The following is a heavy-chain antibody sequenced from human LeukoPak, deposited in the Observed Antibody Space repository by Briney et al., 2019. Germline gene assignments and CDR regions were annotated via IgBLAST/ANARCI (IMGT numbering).Heavy chain of an antibody. V-gene: IGHV3-7*03. CDR2: IKQDGSEK. J-gene: IGHJ4*02. CDR3: TTGESMVGSTIHIRWAD. CDR1: EFAFSSYW. Sequence: GGSLRLSCAASEFAFSSYWMSWVRQAPGKGLEWVANIKQDGSEKYYVDSVKGRFTISRDNAKNSLYLQMNSLKTEDTAVYYCTTGESMVGSTIHIRWADWGQGTLVTVSS. D-gene: IGHD1-26*01.